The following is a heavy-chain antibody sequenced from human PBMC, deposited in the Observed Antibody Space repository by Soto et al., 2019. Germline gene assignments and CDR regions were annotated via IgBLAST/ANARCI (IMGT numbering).Heavy chain of an antibody. Sequence: SETLSLTCPVSTDSSRFTNSYWGWIRQPPGKGLQWIGSSSYNGGTFYNPSLKGRVVISFDTSKKQSSLQATSVTAADTAVYFCARHRIEVVWRGFDFWGQGSPVTVPS. CDR2: SSYNGGT. CDR1: TDSSRFTNSY. V-gene: IGHV4-39*01. J-gene: IGHJ4*02. D-gene: IGHD3-10*01. CDR3: ARHRIEVVWRGFDF.